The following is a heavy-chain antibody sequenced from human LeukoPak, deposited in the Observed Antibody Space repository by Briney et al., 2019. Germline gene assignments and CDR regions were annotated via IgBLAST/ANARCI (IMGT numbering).Heavy chain of an antibody. D-gene: IGHD5-18*01. CDR2: IYYSGST. Sequence: PSETLSLTCTVSGGSISSYYWSWIRQPPGKGLEWIGYIYYSGSTNYNPSLKRRVTISVDTTKNQFSLKLSSVTAADTAVYYCARGGYSYGYYFDYWGQGALVTVSS. CDR1: GGSISSYY. J-gene: IGHJ4*01. CDR3: ARGGYSYGYYFDY. V-gene: IGHV4-59*01.